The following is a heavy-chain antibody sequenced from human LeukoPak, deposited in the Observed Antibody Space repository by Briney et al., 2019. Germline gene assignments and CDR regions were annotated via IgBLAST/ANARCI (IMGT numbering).Heavy chain of an antibody. CDR3: ARGDYPSWFDP. D-gene: IGHD4-17*01. CDR2: IYYSGST. Sequence: SQTLSLTCTVSGGSISSGDYYWSWIRQPPGQGLEWIGYIYYSGSTYYNPSLKSRVTISVDTSKNQFSLKLSSETAAGTAVYYCARGDYPSWFDPWGQGTLVTVSS. V-gene: IGHV4-30-4*01. CDR1: GGSISSGDYY. J-gene: IGHJ5*02.